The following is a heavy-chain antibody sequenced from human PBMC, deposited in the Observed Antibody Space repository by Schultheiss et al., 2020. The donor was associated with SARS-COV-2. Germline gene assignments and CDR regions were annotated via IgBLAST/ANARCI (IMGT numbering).Heavy chain of an antibody. J-gene: IGHJ6*03. Sequence: GGSLRLSCAASGFTFSSYAMHWVRQAPGKGLEWVAVISYDGSNKYYADSVKGRFTISRDNSKNTLYLQMNSLRAEDTAVYYCARDPAYSTYFYDPYYYMDVWGKGTTVTVSS. CDR1: GFTFSSYA. D-gene: IGHD3-22*01. CDR2: ISYDGSNK. V-gene: IGHV3-30-3*01. CDR3: ARDPAYSTYFYDPYYYMDV.